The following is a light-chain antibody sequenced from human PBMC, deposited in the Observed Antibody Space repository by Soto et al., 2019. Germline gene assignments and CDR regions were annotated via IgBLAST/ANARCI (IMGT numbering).Light chain of an antibody. V-gene: IGKV3-11*01. CDR2: DAS. CDR1: QSVNSL. Sequence: ETVLTQSPATLSLSPGERATLSCRASQSVNSLLAWYQQKPGQAPRLLIFDASKRATGIPGRFSGSGSGTDFTLTISSLEPEDFAVYYCQQRGNWPLTFGQGTRLDIK. CDR3: QQRGNWPLT. J-gene: IGKJ5*01.